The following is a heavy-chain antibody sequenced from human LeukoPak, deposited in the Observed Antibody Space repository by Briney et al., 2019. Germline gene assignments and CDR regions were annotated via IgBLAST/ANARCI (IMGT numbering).Heavy chain of an antibody. CDR3: AKGSGSGWYGWFDP. J-gene: IGHJ5*02. CDR1: RFTFSGYA. D-gene: IGHD6-19*01. CDR2: IDASGVNT. Sequence: GGSLRLSCAASRFTFSGYAMFWVRQAPGKGLEWVSCIDASGVNTYYADSVKGRFTISRDNSNNTLYLQMNSLRAEDTAVYYCAKGSGSGWYGWFDPWGQGTLVTVSS. V-gene: IGHV3-23*01.